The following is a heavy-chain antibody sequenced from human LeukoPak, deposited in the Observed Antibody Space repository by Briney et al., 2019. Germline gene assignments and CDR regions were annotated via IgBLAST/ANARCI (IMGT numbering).Heavy chain of an antibody. CDR2: INPNNGGT. V-gene: IGHV1-2*02. J-gene: IGHJ4*02. Sequence: ASVKVSCKASGYTFTSYYMHWVRQAPGQVLEWMGWINPNNGGTNYAQKFQGRVPMTRETSISTASMEMSRLRSDDTAVYYCERGGERGSGFDQSFDYWGQGTLVTVSS. CDR1: GYTFTSYY. D-gene: IGHD2-2*01. CDR3: ERGGERGSGFDQSFDY.